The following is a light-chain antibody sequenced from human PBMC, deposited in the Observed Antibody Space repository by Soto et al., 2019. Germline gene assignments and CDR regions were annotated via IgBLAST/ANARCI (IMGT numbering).Light chain of an antibody. V-gene: IGKV4-1*01. CDR3: QQYGSSGT. J-gene: IGKJ1*01. CDR2: GAS. CDR1: QSFLYSSNNKNY. Sequence: EIFVTQSPYSLAVSLGERATINCKSSQSFLYSSNNKNYLAWYQQKPGQAPRLLIYGASNRATGIPDRFSGSGSGTDFTLTISRLEPEDFAVYYCQQYGSSGTFGQGTKVDIK.